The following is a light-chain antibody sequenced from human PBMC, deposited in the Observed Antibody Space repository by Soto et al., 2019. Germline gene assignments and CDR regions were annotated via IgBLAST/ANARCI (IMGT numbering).Light chain of an antibody. V-gene: IGLV2-8*01. CDR3: SSYAGSNNLGL. Sequence: QSAPTQPPSASGSPGQSVTISCTGTSSDIGAYDYVSWYQQYPGKAPRLIIYEVRHRPSGVPDRFSGSKSGNTASLTVSGLQAEDEADYYCSSYAGSNNLGLFGGGTKLTVL. CDR1: SSDIGAYDY. CDR2: EVR. J-gene: IGLJ2*01.